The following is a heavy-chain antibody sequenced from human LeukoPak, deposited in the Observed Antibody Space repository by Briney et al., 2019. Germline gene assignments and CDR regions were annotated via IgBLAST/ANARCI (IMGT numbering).Heavy chain of an antibody. CDR3: ARHESLIRGVIDH. CDR2: IYPGDSDT. Sequence: GESLKISCNGSGYXFTAYWVAWVRPMPGNGLEWMGIIYPGDSDTTYSPSFQGQVTISADKSFSTAYLQWSSLKASDTAIYYCARHESLIRGVIDHWGQGTLVTVSS. J-gene: IGHJ4*02. CDR1: GYXFTAYW. V-gene: IGHV5-51*01. D-gene: IGHD3-10*01.